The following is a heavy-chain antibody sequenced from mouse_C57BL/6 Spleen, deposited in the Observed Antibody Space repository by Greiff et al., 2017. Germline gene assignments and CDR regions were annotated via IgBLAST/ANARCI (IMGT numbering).Heavy chain of an antibody. CDR2: IDPEDGDT. V-gene: IGHV14-2*01. D-gene: IGHD6-1*01. CDR1: GFNINDYY. Sequence: EVQLQQSGAELVKPGASVKLSCTASGFNINDYYMHWVKQRTEQGLEWIGRIDPEDGDTKYAPKFQGKATITADKSSNTAYLQLRSLTSEDAAVYYCDTPQLALFDYWGQGTTLTVSS. J-gene: IGHJ2*01. CDR3: DTPQLALFDY.